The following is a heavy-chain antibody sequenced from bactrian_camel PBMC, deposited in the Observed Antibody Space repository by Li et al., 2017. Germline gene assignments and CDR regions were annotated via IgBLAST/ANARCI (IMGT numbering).Heavy chain of an antibody. CDR1: GYFSKRC. CDR2: MATRGAPV. Sequence: QLVESGGGSVQAEGSLRLSCAASGYFSKRCMGWFRQAPGKEREAVATMATRGAPVHYADSVKGRFTVAQGPAKNTIYLQMNSLTPEDTAMYYCAAGETAPCNLQQWRYRFWAKGTQVTVS. V-gene: IGHV3S53*01. J-gene: IGHJ4*01. D-gene: IGHD2*01.